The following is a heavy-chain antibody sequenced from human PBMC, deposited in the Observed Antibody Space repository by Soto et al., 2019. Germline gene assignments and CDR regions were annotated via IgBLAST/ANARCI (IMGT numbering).Heavy chain of an antibody. V-gene: IGHV1-69*01. D-gene: IGHD3-3*01. Sequence: QVQLVQSGAEVKKPGSSVKVSCKASGGTFSSYAISWVRQAPGQGLEWMGGIIPIFGTANYAQKFQGRVTITADESMSTAYMELTSLRSEDTAVYYCARSITIFGVVSYYYYGMDVWGQGTTVTVSS. CDR2: IIPIFGTA. CDR1: GGTFSSYA. J-gene: IGHJ6*02. CDR3: ARSITIFGVVSYYYYGMDV.